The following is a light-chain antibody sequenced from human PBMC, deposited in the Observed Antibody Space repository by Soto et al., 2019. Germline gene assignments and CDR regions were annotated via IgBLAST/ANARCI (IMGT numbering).Light chain of an antibody. Sequence: IVLTQSPGTLSLSPGERATLSCRASQSVSNSYLAWYQQRPGQAPRLLIYGASFRATGVPDRFSVSGSGTDVSLTISRLEPEDLAVYYCHQYGASPPYPFGQGTKLEVK. CDR3: HQYGASPPYP. J-gene: IGKJ2*01. V-gene: IGKV3-20*01. CDR2: GAS. CDR1: QSVSNSY.